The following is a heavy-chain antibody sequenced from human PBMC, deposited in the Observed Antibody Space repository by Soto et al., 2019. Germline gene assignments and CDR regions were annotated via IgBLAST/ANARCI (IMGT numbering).Heavy chain of an antibody. CDR1: GGTFSGYA. CDR2: IIPIFGTA. Sequence: SVKVSCKASGGTFSGYAISWVRQAPGQGLEWMGGIIPIFGTANYAQKFQGRVTITADKSTSTAYMELSSLRSEDTAVYYCARADTPRYDSSGYYPTPYYWGQGTLVTVSS. D-gene: IGHD3-22*01. V-gene: IGHV1-69*06. J-gene: IGHJ4*02. CDR3: ARADTPRYDSSGYYPTPYY.